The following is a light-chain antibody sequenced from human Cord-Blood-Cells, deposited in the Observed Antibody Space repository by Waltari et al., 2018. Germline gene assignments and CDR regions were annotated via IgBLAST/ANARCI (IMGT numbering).Light chain of an antibody. J-gene: IGLJ1*01. CDR3: AAWDDSLSGYV. Sequence: QSVLTQPPSASGTPGQRVTISCSGSSSNIGSKYVYWYQQRPGTAPKLLIYRNNQRPSGVPDRFSGSKSGTSASLAISGLRSEDEADYYCAAWDDSLSGYVFGTGTKVTVL. V-gene: IGLV1-47*01. CDR2: RNN. CDR1: SSNIGSKY.